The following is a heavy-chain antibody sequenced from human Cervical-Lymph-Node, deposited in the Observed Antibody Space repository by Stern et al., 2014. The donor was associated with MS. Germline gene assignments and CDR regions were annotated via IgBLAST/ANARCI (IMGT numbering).Heavy chain of an antibody. V-gene: IGHV1-18*01. CDR2: ISAYNGQT. Sequence: VQLEESGAEVKKPGASVKVSCKAAGYTFSSYGITWVRRAPGQGLEWMGWISAYNGQTSYLQKLQGRVTMTTDTSTNTAYMDLRSLRSDDTAVYYCARGGRSNSDYGDYAPDYWGQGTLVTVSS. J-gene: IGHJ4*02. CDR3: ARGGRSNSDYGDYAPDY. D-gene: IGHD4-17*01. CDR1: GYTFSSYG.